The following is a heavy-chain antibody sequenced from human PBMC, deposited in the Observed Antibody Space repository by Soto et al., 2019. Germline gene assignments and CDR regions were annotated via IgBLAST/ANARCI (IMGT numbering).Heavy chain of an antibody. CDR2: IWYDGSNK. D-gene: IGHD2-2*02. CDR1: GFTFSSYG. Sequence: GGSLRLSCAASGFTFSSYGMHWVRQAPGKGLEWVAVIWYDGSNKYYADSVKGRFTISRDNSKNTLYLQMNSLRAEDTAVYYCARDEYLGNYFDYWGQGTLVTVSS. CDR3: ARDEYLGNYFDY. V-gene: IGHV3-33*01. J-gene: IGHJ4*02.